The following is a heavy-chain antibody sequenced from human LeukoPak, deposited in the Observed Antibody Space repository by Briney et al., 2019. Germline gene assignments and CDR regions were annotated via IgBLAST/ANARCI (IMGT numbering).Heavy chain of an antibody. CDR1: GGSISSSSYY. CDR2: IYYSGST. V-gene: IGHV4-39*07. Sequence: SETLSLTCTVSGGSISSSSYYWGWLRQPPGKGLEWIGSIYYSGSTYYNPSLKSRVTISVDTSKNQFSLKLSSVTAADTAVYYCARLWTDDYGDYEDYWGQGTLVTVSS. CDR3: ARLWTDDYGDYEDY. D-gene: IGHD4-17*01. J-gene: IGHJ4*02.